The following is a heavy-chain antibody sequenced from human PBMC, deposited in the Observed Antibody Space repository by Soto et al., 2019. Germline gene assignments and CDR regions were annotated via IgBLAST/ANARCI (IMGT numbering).Heavy chain of an antibody. CDR3: TTDPHSYGDPEYFQH. Sequence: EVQLVESGGGLVKPGGSLRLSCAASGFTFSNAWMSWVRQAPGKGLEWVGRIKSKTDGGTTDYAAPVKGRFTISRDDSKNTLYLQMNSLKTEDTAVYYCTTDPHSYGDPEYFQHWGQGTLVTVSS. V-gene: IGHV3-15*01. D-gene: IGHD4-17*01. J-gene: IGHJ1*01. CDR2: IKSKTDGGTT. CDR1: GFTFSNAW.